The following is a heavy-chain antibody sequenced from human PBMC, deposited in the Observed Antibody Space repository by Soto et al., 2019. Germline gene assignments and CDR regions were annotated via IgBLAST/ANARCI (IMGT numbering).Heavy chain of an antibody. J-gene: IGHJ6*02. CDR2: IDWDDDK. CDR3: ARYIWFGELFGPYYYYGMDV. D-gene: IGHD3-10*01. CDR1: GFSLSTSGMC. V-gene: IGHV2-70*01. Sequence: SGPTLVNPTQTLTLTCTFSGFSLSTSGMCVSWIRQPPGKALEWLALIDWDDDKYYSTSLKTRLTISKDTSKNQVVLTMTNMDPVDTATYYCARYIWFGELFGPYYYYGMDVTGQGTRVTVSS.